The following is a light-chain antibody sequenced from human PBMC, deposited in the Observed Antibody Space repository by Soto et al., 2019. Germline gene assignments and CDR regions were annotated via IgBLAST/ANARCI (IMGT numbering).Light chain of an antibody. CDR3: SSYTSSSTLDV. Sequence: QSALTQPASVSGSPGQSITISCTGTSSDVDGYNYVSWYQHHPGKAPKLMIYDISNRPSGVSNRFSGSKSGSTASLTISGLQAEDEADYYCSSYTSSSTLDVFGTGTKVTVL. CDR1: SSDVDGYNY. CDR2: DIS. J-gene: IGLJ1*01. V-gene: IGLV2-14*01.